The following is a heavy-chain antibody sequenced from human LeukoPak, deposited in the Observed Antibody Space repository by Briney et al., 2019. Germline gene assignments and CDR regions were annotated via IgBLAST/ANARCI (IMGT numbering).Heavy chain of an antibody. CDR1: GCTFTSYG. Sequence: ASVKVSCKASGCTFTSYGITWVRQAPGQGLECMGWISVYNGDTHYAQNLQGRVTMTADTSTNTAYMELRSLRSDDTAVYFCARVVVVAATEVPYYFDYWGQGTLVTVSS. CDR2: ISVYNGDT. D-gene: IGHD2-15*01. V-gene: IGHV1-18*01. CDR3: ARVVVVAATEVPYYFDY. J-gene: IGHJ4*02.